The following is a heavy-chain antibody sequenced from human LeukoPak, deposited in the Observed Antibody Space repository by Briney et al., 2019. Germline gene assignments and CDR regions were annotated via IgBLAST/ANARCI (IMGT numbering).Heavy chain of an antibody. CDR2: IKQDGSEK. J-gene: IGHJ6*03. V-gene: IGHV3-7*01. Sequence: PGGSLRLSCAASGFTFSSYWMSWVRQAPGKGLEWVANIKQDGSEKYYVDSVKGRFTISRDNAKNSLYLQMNSLRAEDTAVYYCARDEIGSSYYYYYYYYMDVWGIGTTVTVSS. CDR3: ARDEIGSSYYYYYYYYMDV. CDR1: GFTFSSYW. D-gene: IGHD6-13*01.